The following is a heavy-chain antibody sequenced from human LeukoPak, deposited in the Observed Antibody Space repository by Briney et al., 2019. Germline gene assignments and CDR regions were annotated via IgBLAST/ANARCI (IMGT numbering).Heavy chain of an antibody. V-gene: IGHV1-2*02. CDR1: GYTFTGYY. Sequence: ASVKVSCKASGYTFTGYYMHWVRQAPGQGLKWMGWINPNSGGTNYAQKFQGRATMTRDTSISTAYMELSRLRSDDTAVYYCAREDYGDYSVYFQHWGQGTLVTVSS. J-gene: IGHJ1*01. D-gene: IGHD4-17*01. CDR2: INPNSGGT. CDR3: AREDYGDYSVYFQH.